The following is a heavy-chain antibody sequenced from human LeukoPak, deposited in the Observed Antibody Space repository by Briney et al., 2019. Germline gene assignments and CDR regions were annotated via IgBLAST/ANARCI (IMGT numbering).Heavy chain of an antibody. V-gene: IGHV3-23*01. CDR2: ISGSGGST. CDR1: GFTFSSYA. Sequence: HAGGSLRLSCAASGFTFSSYAMSWVRQAPGEGLEWVSVISGSGGSTYYADSVKGRFTISRDNSKNTLYLQMNSLRAEDTAVYYCAKDLSGNDYCGQGTLVTVSS. CDR3: AKDLSGNDY. J-gene: IGHJ4*02.